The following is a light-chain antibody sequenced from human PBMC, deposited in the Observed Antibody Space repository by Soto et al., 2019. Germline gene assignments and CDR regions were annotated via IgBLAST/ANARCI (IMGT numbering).Light chain of an antibody. CDR1: QSVSSTY. J-gene: IGKJ2*01. CDR3: QQYGRSPPFT. CDR2: GAS. Sequence: EIVLTQSPGTLSLSPGERATLSCRASQSVSSTYIAWYQQNPGQPPRLLIYGASSRATGIPDRFSGSGSGTDFTLTISRLEPEDFAVYFCQQYGRSPPFTFGQGTKVDIK. V-gene: IGKV3-20*01.